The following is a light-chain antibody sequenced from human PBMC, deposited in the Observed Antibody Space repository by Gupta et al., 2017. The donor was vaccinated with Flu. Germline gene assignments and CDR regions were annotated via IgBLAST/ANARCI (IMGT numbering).Light chain of an antibody. CDR2: GNR. Sequence: GKTSMSAGGGDDIGSKSVDWYQQKPAQAPVLVDFGNRGRRSGIPERFSASEYANTATVTPSRVEGGEEADYFCHGWEESTDNQVFGSGTKVTVL. CDR1: DIGSKS. CDR3: HGWEESTDNQV. V-gene: IGLV3-21*03. J-gene: IGLJ1*01.